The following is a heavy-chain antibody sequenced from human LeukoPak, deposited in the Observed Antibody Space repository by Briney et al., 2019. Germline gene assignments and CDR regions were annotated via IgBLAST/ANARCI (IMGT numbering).Heavy chain of an antibody. CDR1: GYTFTSYY. J-gene: IGHJ5*02. CDR3: ARDLMFVNFSGGSCSSSRFDP. V-gene: IGHV1-46*01. Sequence: ASVKVSCKASGYTFTSYYMHWVRQAPGQGLEWMGIINPSGGSTSYAQKFQGRVTMTRDTSTSTVYMELSSLRSEDTAVYYCARDLMFVNFSGGSCSSSRFDPWGQGTLVTVSS. CDR2: INPSGGST. D-gene: IGHD2-15*01.